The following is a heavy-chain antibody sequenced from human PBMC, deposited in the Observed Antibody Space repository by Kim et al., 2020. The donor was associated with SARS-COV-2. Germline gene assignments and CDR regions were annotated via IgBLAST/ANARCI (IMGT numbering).Heavy chain of an antibody. CDR3: ARHAWFDP. V-gene: IGHV3-53*01. CDR1: GFTVSTDH. Sequence: GGSLRLSCAASGFTVSTDHMSWVRQAPGKGLEWVSLLFSDSRTFYADSVTGRFTISRDDSRNTVYLGMNSLRPEDTAAYYFARHAWFDPWGHGTQVTVS. J-gene: IGHJ5*02. CDR2: LFSDSRT.